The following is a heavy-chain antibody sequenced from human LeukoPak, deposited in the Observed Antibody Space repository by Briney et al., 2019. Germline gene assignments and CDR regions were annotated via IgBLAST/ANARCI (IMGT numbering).Heavy chain of an antibody. Sequence: SETLSLTCTVSGGSISSYYWSWIRQPPGKGLEWIGYVYYSGSTNYNPSLKSRVTISVDKSKNQFSLKLSSVTAADTAVYYCARDVGATGYFDLWGRGTLVTVSS. J-gene: IGHJ2*01. CDR3: ARDVGATGYFDL. V-gene: IGHV4-59*12. D-gene: IGHD1-26*01. CDR1: GGSISSYY. CDR2: VYYSGST.